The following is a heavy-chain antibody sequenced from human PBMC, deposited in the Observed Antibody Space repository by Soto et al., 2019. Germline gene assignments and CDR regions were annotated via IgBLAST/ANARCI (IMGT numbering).Heavy chain of an antibody. CDR2: IYYSGST. V-gene: IGHV4-31*03. CDR3: AREPSP. CDR1: GSAISSGGYY. Sequence: SDTLSLTCTVSGSAISSGGYYWGWIRQHPGKGLEWIGYIYYSGSTYYNPSLKSRVAISVDTSKNQFSLKLSSVTAADTAVYYFAREPSPWGQGTLVTVS. J-gene: IGHJ5*02.